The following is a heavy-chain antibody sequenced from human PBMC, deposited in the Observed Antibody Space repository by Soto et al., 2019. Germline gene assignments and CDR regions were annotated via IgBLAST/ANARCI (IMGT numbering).Heavy chain of an antibody. J-gene: IGHJ5*02. D-gene: IGHD3-16*01. Sequence: PETLSPTRTVSGGFVSNYHWSWIRQPPGKGLEWIGYIYDSGSTYYNPSLKSRVTISVDASKTQFSLKLRSVTAADTAVYYCARENWGNSHWFDPWGQGTLVTVSS. V-gene: IGHV4-59*02. CDR1: GGFVSNYH. CDR3: ARENWGNSHWFDP. CDR2: IYDSGST.